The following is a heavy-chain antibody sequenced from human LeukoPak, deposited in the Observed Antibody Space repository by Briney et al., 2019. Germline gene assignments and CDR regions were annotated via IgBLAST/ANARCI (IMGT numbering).Heavy chain of an antibody. J-gene: IGHJ4*02. Sequence: GESLRLSCAASGFTFSDYVMSWVRQAPGKGLEWVSAISGSGGSTYYSDSVKARFTSSRDNSRNTLYLQIHSLRAEDTAIYYCASSIVRGGYGDYDYWGQGTRVTVSS. CDR3: ASSIVRGGYGDYDY. V-gene: IGHV3-23*01. D-gene: IGHD3-10*01. CDR2: ISGSGGST. CDR1: GFTFSDYV.